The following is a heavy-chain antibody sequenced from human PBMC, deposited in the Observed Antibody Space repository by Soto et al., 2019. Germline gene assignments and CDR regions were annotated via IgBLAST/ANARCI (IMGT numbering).Heavy chain of an antibody. Sequence: EVQLVESGGGLVQPGESLRLSCAASGFTFSSYGMHWVRQAPGKGLEYVSGISSDGGGAFYANSVKGRFSISRDNSKNTLYLQMGSPRPEDMAVYYCARRGGSGSYPFDYWGQGTLVTVSS. V-gene: IGHV3-64*01. D-gene: IGHD1-26*01. CDR3: ARRGGSGSYPFDY. J-gene: IGHJ4*02. CDR2: ISSDGGGA. CDR1: GFTFSSYG.